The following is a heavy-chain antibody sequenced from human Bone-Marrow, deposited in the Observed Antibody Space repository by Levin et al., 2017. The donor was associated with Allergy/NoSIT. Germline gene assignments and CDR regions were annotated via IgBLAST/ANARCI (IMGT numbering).Heavy chain of an antibody. CDR1: GGSISSGGYY. CDR2: IYHSGNT. V-gene: IGHV4-31*03. D-gene: IGHD6-13*01. Sequence: PSETLSLTCTVSGGSISSGGYYWSWIRQRPGKGLEWIGYIYHSGNTYYNPSLKSRVTLSVDTSKNQFSVTVSSVTAADAGVYFCARSRTAAGTAGDNWFDPWGQGTQVTVSS. J-gene: IGHJ5*02. CDR3: ARSRTAAGTAGDNWFDP.